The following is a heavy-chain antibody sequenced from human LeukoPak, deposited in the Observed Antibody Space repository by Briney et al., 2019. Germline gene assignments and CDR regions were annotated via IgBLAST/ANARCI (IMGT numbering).Heavy chain of an antibody. CDR1: GFTFNSYS. Sequence: PGGSLKLSCAASGFTFNSYSMNWVRQAPGKGLEWVSYISRSSSSIYYADSVKGRFTISRDNAKNSLYLQMNSLRAEDTAVYYCAREPPYDSEAFDIWGQGTMVTVSS. CDR3: AREPPYDSEAFDI. D-gene: IGHD3-9*01. CDR2: ISRSSSSI. V-gene: IGHV3-48*01. J-gene: IGHJ3*02.